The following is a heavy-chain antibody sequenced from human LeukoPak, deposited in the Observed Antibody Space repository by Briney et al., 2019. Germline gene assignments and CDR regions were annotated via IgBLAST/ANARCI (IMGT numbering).Heavy chain of an antibody. J-gene: IGHJ5*02. CDR1: GGSISSYY. Sequence: SETLSLTCTVSGGSISSYYWSWIRQPPGKGLEWIGYIYYSGSTNYNPSLKSRVTISVDTSKNQFSLKLSSVTAADTAVYYCARRTRAGWFDPWGQGTLVTVSS. CDR3: ARRTRAGWFDP. V-gene: IGHV4-59*01. D-gene: IGHD1-1*01. CDR2: IYYSGST.